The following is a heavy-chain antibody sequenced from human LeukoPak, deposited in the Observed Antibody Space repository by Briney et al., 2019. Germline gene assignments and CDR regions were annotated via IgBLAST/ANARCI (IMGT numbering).Heavy chain of an antibody. Sequence: PGGSLRLSCAASGFTVSNNYMTWVRQAPGKGLEWVSVIYTDGGTKYADSVKGRFTISRDNSENTLYLQMNSLRAEDTAVYYCARDQIYCTGGYCYFDYWGRGTLVTVSS. J-gene: IGHJ4*02. D-gene: IGHD2-8*02. CDR3: ARDQIYCTGGYCYFDY. CDR1: GFTVSNNY. CDR2: IYTDGGT. V-gene: IGHV3-66*01.